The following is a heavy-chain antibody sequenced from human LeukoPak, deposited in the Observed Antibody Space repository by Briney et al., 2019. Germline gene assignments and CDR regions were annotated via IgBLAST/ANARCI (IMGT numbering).Heavy chain of an antibody. CDR3: ARARGGSSGYLGYMDV. J-gene: IGHJ6*03. CDR1: EGTFSSYA. Sequence: SVKVSCKASEGTFSSYAISWVRQAPGQGLEWMGGIIPIFGTANYAQKFQGRVTITADESTSTAYMELSSLRSEDTAVYYCARARGGSSGYLGYMDVWGKGTTVTVSS. D-gene: IGHD3-22*01. V-gene: IGHV1-69*13. CDR2: IIPIFGTA.